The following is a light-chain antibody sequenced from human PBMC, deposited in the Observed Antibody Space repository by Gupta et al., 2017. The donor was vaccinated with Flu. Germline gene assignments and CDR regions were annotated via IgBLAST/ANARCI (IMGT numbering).Light chain of an antibody. CDR1: QSLLHSDGYNY. Sequence: DIVMTQSPLTLPVTPGEPASISCRSSQSLLHSDGYNYLDWYLQKPGQSPQLLIYLGSNRSPGVPHRFSGSGSGTDFILKISTVEAEDVGVYYCMQTLQTPLTFAEGPRWISN. V-gene: IGKV2-28*01. CDR2: LGS. CDR3: MQTLQTPLT. J-gene: IGKJ4*01.